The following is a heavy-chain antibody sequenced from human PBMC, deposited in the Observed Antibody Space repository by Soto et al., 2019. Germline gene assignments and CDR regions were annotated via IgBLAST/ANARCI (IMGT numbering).Heavy chain of an antibody. J-gene: IGHJ3*02. CDR1: GYTFTSYA. V-gene: IGHV1-3*01. CDR2: INAGNGNT. CDR3: ARGYYYDSSGYYKAPPRDAFDI. D-gene: IGHD3-22*01. Sequence: ASVKVSCKASGYTFTSYAMHWVRQAPGQRLEWMGWINAGNGNTKYSQKFQGRVTITRDTSASTAYMELSSLRSEDTAVYYCARGYYYDSSGYYKAPPRDAFDIWGQGTMVTVSS.